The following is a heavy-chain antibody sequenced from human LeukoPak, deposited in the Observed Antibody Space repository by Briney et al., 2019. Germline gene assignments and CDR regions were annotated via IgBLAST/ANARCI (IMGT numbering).Heavy chain of an antibody. CDR3: ASSGSYRFDY. V-gene: IGHV3-48*02. CDR2: ITASGTAM. CDR1: GFTFSSYS. Sequence: GGSLRLSCAASGFTFSSYSMNWVRQAPGKGLEWVSHITASGTAMFYADSVKGRFTISRDNTKNSLYLQMNSLRDEDTAVYYCASSGSYRFDYWGQGTLVTVSS. D-gene: IGHD1-26*01. J-gene: IGHJ4*02.